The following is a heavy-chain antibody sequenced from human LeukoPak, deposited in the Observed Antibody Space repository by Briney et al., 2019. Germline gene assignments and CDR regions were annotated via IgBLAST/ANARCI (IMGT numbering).Heavy chain of an antibody. CDR3: AKDRTQSRDYLDY. CDR2: IWFDGRNA. Sequence: GGSLRLSCAASGFTFRSYGMHWVRQAPGKGLEWVAAIWFDGRNADYADAVKGRFTISRDNSKNTLYLQMNSLRAEDTAVCYCAKDRTQSRDYLDYWGQGTLVTVSS. V-gene: IGHV3-33*06. CDR1: GFTFRSYG. J-gene: IGHJ4*02.